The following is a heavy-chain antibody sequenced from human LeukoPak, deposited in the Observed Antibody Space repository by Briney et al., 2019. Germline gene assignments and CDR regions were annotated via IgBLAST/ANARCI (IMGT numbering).Heavy chain of an antibody. D-gene: IGHD2-15*01. Sequence: GGSLRPSCAASGFTFSDYYMSWIRQAPGKRLEWVSYISSSGSTIYYADSVKGRFTISRDNVKNSLYLQMNSLRAEDTAVYYCARDVCSGGSCYSGGVYWGQGTLVTVSS. J-gene: IGHJ4*02. CDR2: ISSSGSTI. CDR1: GFTFSDYY. CDR3: ARDVCSGGSCYSGGVY. V-gene: IGHV3-11*04.